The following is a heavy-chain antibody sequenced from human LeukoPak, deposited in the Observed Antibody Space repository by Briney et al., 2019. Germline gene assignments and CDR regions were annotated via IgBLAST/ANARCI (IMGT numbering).Heavy chain of an antibody. CDR3: ARGVAFDI. CDR2: INHSGST. CDR1: GGSFSGYY. Sequence: SETLSLTCAVYGGSFSGYYWSWIRQPPGKGLEWIGEINHSGSTNYNPSLKSRVTISVDTSKNQFSLKLSSVTAADTAVYYCARGVAFDIWGQGTVVTDSS. V-gene: IGHV4-34*01. J-gene: IGHJ3*02.